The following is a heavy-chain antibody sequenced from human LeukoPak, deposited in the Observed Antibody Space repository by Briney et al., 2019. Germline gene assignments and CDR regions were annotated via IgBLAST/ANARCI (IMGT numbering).Heavy chain of an antibody. CDR2: ISGSGGST. Sequence: GGSLRLSCEVSGFTFTNYAMNCVRQAPGKGLEWVSGISGSGGSTFYADSVKGRFTISRDNSDDTLYLQVNRLSAVTAAVYYCSTAARLSVTTSFDYWGQGTLVTVSS. CDR1: GFTFTNYA. V-gene: IGHV3-23*01. D-gene: IGHD4-11*01. CDR3: STAARLSVTTSFDY. J-gene: IGHJ4*02.